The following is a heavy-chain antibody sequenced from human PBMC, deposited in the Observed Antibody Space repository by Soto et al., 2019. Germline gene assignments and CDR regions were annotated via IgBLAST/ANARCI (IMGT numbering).Heavy chain of an antibody. CDR1: GFTSSSYG. D-gene: IGHD5-12*01. CDR2: ISYDGSNK. CDR3: AKDRGAGGNVDRKSSYYYGMDV. J-gene: IGHJ6*02. V-gene: IGHV3-30*18. Sequence: PGGSLRLSCAASGFTSSSYGMHWVRQAPGKGLEWVAVISYDGSNKYYADSVKGRFTISRDNSKNTLYLQMNSLRAEDTAVYYCAKDRGAGGNVDRKSSYYYGMDVWGQGTTVTVSS.